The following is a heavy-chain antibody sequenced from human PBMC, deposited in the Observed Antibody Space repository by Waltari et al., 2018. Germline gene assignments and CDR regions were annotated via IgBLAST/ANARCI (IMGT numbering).Heavy chain of an antibody. Sequence: QVQLQESGPGLVKPSETLSLTCVVSGWSISSGCYWGWIRQPPGKGLEWIGSIFHSGSTYDNPSLKSRVTMSVDTSKNQFSLKLSSVTAADTAVYYCARGLRYCSGGSCYFGVIGYWGQGTLVIVSS. V-gene: IGHV4-38-2*01. CDR3: ARGLRYCSGGSCYFGVIGY. J-gene: IGHJ4*02. CDR2: IFHSGST. D-gene: IGHD2-15*01. CDR1: GWSISSGCY.